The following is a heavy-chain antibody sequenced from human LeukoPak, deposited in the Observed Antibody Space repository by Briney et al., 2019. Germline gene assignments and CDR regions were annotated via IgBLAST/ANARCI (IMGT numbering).Heavy chain of an antibody. CDR1: GYTFTGYY. J-gene: IGHJ4*02. CDR3: AREVPYDTSRYYQPFDY. D-gene: IGHD3-22*01. Sequence: ASVKVSCKASGYTFTGYYMHWVRQAPGQGREWMGWINPNSGGTNYAQKFQGRVTMTRDTSISTAYMELRSLRSDDTAVYYCAREVPYDTSRYYQPFDYWGQGTLVTVSS. V-gene: IGHV1-2*02. CDR2: INPNSGGT.